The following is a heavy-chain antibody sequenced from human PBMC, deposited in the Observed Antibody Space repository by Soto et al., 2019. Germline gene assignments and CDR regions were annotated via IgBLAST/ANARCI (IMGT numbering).Heavy chain of an antibody. D-gene: IGHD6-6*01. CDR3: PSPSYSSSSEGPL. J-gene: IGHJ1*01. CDR2: ISGSADAT. V-gene: IGHV3-23*01. CDR1: GFAFSSFP. Sequence: PGGSLRLSCAASGFAFSSFPMSWIRQAPGKGLQWVSAISGSADATYYADSAKGRFTISRDNSKNTLYLHMNSLRAEDTAVYYCPSPSYSSSSEGPLWGQGTLVTVSS.